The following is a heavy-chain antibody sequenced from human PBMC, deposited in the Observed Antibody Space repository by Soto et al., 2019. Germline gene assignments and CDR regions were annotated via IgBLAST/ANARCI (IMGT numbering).Heavy chain of an antibody. Sequence: PGGSLRLSCAASGFTFSSYWMSWVRQAPGKGLEWVANIKQDGSEKYYVDSVKGRFTISRDNAKNSLYLQMNSLRAEDTAVYYCAREGFLEWLSPYGMDVWGQGTTVTVSS. V-gene: IGHV3-7*01. J-gene: IGHJ6*02. CDR1: GFTFSSYW. CDR3: AREGFLEWLSPYGMDV. D-gene: IGHD3-3*01. CDR2: IKQDGSEK.